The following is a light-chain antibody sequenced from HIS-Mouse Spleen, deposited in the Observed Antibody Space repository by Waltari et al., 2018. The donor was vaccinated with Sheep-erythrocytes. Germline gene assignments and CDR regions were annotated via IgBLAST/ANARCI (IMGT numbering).Light chain of an antibody. V-gene: IGLV2-23*01. Sequence: QSALTQPASVSGSPGQSITISCTGTSSDVGSYNLVSWYQQHPGKAPKLMIYEGSKRPSVVYNRFSGSKSGNTASLTISGLQAEDEADYYCCSYAGSSTWVFGGGTK. J-gene: IGLJ3*02. CDR2: EGS. CDR3: CSYAGSSTWV. CDR1: SSDVGSYNL.